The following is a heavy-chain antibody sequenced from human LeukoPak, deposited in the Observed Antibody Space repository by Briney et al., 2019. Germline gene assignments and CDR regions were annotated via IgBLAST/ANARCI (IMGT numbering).Heavy chain of an antibody. V-gene: IGHV4-59*12. J-gene: IGHJ6*03. D-gene: IGHD6-13*01. CDR2: IYYSGST. CDR1: GGSISSYY. CDR3: ARDKGLVYSSSFYYYYMDV. Sequence: SETLSLTCTVSGGSISSYYWSWIRQPPGKGLEWIGYIYYSGSTNYNPSLKSRVTISVDTSKNQFSLKLSSVTAADTAVYYCARDKGLVYSSSFYYYYMDVWGKGTTVTVSS.